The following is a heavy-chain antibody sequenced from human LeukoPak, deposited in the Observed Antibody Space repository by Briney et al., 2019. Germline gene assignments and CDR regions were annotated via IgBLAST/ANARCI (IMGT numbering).Heavy chain of an antibody. CDR2: ISPYNRNT. V-gene: IGHV1-18*04. D-gene: IGHD1-26*01. CDR1: GYTFTIYG. CDR3: ASALTSVSYFMGYFDY. Sequence: ASVPLSFTSSGYTFTIYGISWVRHAPGQGLAWMGWISPYNRNTNYSQKLQGRVTITTDTFPRTAYMELRSLRSDDTAVYYCASALTSVSYFMGYFDYWGQGTLVTVSS. J-gene: IGHJ4*02.